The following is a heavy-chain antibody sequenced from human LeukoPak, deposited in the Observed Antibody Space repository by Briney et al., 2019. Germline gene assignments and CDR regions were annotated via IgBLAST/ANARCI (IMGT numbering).Heavy chain of an antibody. D-gene: IGHD2-8*01. Sequence: PSQTLSLTCTVSGGSISSSNYYWGWIRQPPGEGLEWIGSISYSGNTYYNPSLKSRVTISVDTSKNQFSLKLRSVTAADTAVYYCGRGERGVDYWGQGTLVSVSS. CDR2: ISYSGNT. CDR1: GGSISSSNYY. J-gene: IGHJ4*02. CDR3: GRGERGVDY. V-gene: IGHV4-39*02.